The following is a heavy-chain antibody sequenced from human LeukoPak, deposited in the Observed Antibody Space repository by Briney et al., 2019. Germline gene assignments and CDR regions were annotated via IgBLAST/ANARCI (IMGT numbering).Heavy chain of an antibody. CDR1: GGSISSYY. Sequence: SETLSLTCTVSGGSISSYYWSWIRQPAGKGLEWIGRIYTTGITNYNPSLKSRVTMSVDTSKNQFSLKLTSVTAADTAVYYCPRDGYYYDSSGYYFWGQGTLVTVSS. D-gene: IGHD3-22*01. CDR2: IYTTGIT. CDR3: PRDGYYYDSSGYYF. V-gene: IGHV4-4*07. J-gene: IGHJ4*02.